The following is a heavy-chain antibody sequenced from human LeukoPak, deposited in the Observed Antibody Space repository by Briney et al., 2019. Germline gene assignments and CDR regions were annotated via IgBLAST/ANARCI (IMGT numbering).Heavy chain of an antibody. J-gene: IGHJ4*02. CDR3: AKGGDYGDYLPFDY. V-gene: IGHV3-43*02. D-gene: IGHD4-17*01. CDR1: GFTFDDYA. CDR2: ISGDGDYT. Sequence: GGSLRLSCAASGFTFDDYAMHWVRQVPGKGLEWVSLISGDGDYTYYADSVKGRFTISRDNSKNTLYLQMNSLRPEDTAVYYCAKGGDYGDYLPFDYWGQGTLVTVSS.